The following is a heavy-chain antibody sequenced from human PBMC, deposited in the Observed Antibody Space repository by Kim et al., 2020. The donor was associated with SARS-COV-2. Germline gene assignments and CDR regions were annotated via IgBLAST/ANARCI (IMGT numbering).Heavy chain of an antibody. CDR1: GYTFTNYA. CDR2: LSTAKGDT. V-gene: IGHV1-3*04. D-gene: IGHD3-10*01. Sequence: ASVKVSCKASGYTFTNYAMHWVRQAPGQGLEWMGWLSTAKGDTKYSQKLQGRLTITRDTSASTVYMELSSLRSEDTAVYYCARFGESSFWGQGTQVTVSS. J-gene: IGHJ4*02. CDR3: ARFGESSF.